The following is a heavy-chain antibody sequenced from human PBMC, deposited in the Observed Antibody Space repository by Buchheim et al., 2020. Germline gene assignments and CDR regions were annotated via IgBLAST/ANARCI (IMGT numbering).Heavy chain of an antibody. J-gene: IGHJ4*02. CDR2: ISYDGSNK. Sequence: VQLVESGGGLVQPGGSLRLSCAASGFTFSSYAMHWVRQAPGKGLEWVAVISYDGSNKYYADSVKGRFTISRDNSKNTLYLQMNSLRAEDTAVYYCATMTTMVREGFDYWGQGTL. CDR1: GFTFSSYA. V-gene: IGHV3-30-3*01. D-gene: IGHD3-10*01. CDR3: ATMTTMVREGFDY.